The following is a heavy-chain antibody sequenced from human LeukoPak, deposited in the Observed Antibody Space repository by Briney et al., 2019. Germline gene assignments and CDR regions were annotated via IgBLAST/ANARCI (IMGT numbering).Heavy chain of an antibody. CDR1: GGSVSDYY. D-gene: IGHD7-27*01. V-gene: IGHV4-59*02. CDR2: IYHTGST. Sequence: SETLSLTCTISGGSVSDYYWSWIRQSPGQGLEWIGYIYHTGSTSYSPSLKSRVTISADTSQNQFSLKLSSVTAADTAVYYCASRKLGNDYWGQGTLVTVSS. J-gene: IGHJ4*02. CDR3: ASRKLGNDY.